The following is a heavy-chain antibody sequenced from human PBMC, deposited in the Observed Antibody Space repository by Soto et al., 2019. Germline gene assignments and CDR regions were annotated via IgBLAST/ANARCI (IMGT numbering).Heavy chain of an antibody. D-gene: IGHD2-15*01. CDR2: INPNSGGT. J-gene: IGHJ6*02. CDR3: AREVVVVVAAPYYYGMDV. CDR1: GYTFTGYY. V-gene: IGHV1-2*02. Sequence: VASVKVSCKASGYTFTGYYMHWVRQAPGQGLEWMGWINPNSGGTNYAQKFQGRVTMTRDTSISTAYMELSRLRSDDTAVYYCAREVVVVVAAPYYYGMDVWGQGTTVTVSS.